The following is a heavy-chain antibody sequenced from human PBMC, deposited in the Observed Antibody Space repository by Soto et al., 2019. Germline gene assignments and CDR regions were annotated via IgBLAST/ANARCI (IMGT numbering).Heavy chain of an antibody. CDR2: IYHSGST. J-gene: IGHJ5*02. CDR1: GGSISSGGYS. V-gene: IGHV4-30-2*01. Sequence: SETLSLTCAVSGGSISSGGYSWGWVRHPPVKGLDCIGYIYHSGSTYYHPSLKSRVTMSVDTSKNQFSLKLSSVTAADTAVYYCARVGRPELRGTLRTDTPLDWFDPWGQGTLVTASS. CDR3: ARVGRPELRGTLRTDTPLDWFDP. D-gene: IGHD1-7*01.